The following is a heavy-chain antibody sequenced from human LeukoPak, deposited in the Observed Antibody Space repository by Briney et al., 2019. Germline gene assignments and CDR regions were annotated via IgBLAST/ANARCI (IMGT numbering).Heavy chain of an antibody. D-gene: IGHD3-10*02. Sequence: GGSLRLSCAASGFTFSSNGMHWVRQAPGKGLEWVAVISSDGKEKYYADSVKGRFTISRDNSKATLYVQMNSLRAEDTAVYYCAELGITMIGGVWGKGTTVTISS. CDR1: GFTFSSNG. CDR3: AELGITMIGGV. J-gene: IGHJ6*04. V-gene: IGHV3-30*04. CDR2: ISSDGKEK.